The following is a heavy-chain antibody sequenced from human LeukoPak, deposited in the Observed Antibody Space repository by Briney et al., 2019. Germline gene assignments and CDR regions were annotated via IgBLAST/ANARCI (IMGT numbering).Heavy chain of an antibody. CDR3: ARDHGSGSPIDY. V-gene: IGHV4-30-2*01. D-gene: IGHD6-19*01. Sequence: SQTLSLTCAVSGGSISSGGYSWSWIRQPPGKGLEWIGYIYHSGSTYYNPSLKSRVTISVDRSKNQFSLKLSSVTAADTAVYYCARDHGSGSPIDYWGQGTLVTVSS. J-gene: IGHJ4*02. CDR2: IYHSGST. CDR1: GGSISSGGYS.